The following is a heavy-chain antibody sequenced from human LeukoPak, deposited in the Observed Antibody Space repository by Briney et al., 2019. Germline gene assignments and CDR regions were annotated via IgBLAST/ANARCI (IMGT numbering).Heavy chain of an antibody. D-gene: IGHD2-2*01. V-gene: IGHV1-2*02. Sequence: ASVKVSCKASGYTFTGYYMHWVRHAPGQGLELMGFINPNSGGTNYAQKFQGRVTMTRDTSISTAYMELSRLRSDDTAVYYCARASVVVVPAAIRRWFDPWGQGTLVTVSS. CDR1: GYTFTGYY. CDR2: INPNSGGT. J-gene: IGHJ5*02. CDR3: ARASVVVVPAAIRRWFDP.